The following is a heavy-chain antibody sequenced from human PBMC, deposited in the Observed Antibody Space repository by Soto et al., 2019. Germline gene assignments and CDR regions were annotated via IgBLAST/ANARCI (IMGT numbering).Heavy chain of an antibody. D-gene: IGHD6-19*01. CDR3: ARLNTSGWYGVDF. J-gene: IGHJ4*02. V-gene: IGHV4-59*08. Sequence: RPCRASGGALPTYSWTFIRQPPGKALEWIGYIYYSGTTTYNPSLKSRVIISVDTSKNQFSLKLSSVTAADTAVYYCARLNTSGWYGVDFWGQGTLVTVS. CDR1: GGALPTYS. CDR2: IYYSGTT.